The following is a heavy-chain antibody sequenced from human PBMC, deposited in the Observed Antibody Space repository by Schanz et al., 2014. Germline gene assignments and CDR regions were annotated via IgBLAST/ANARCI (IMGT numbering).Heavy chain of an antibody. Sequence: EVQLVESGGGLVKPGGSLRLSCAASGFIFNSYSMNWVRQAPGKGLEWVTFISTSSSTIYYADSVKGRFTISRDNAKNSLYLQMNSLRDEDTAVYYCARGGATRFDYWGQGTLVTVSS. CDR1: GFIFNSYS. D-gene: IGHD1-26*01. J-gene: IGHJ4*02. CDR3: ARGGATRFDY. V-gene: IGHV3-48*02. CDR2: ISTSSSTI.